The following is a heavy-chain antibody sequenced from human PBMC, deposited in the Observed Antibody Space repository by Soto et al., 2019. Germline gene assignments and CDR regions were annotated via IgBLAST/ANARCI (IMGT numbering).Heavy chain of an antibody. V-gene: IGHV3-48*02. J-gene: IGHJ3*02. CDR3: AIIVVVTPRLRKKDFDI. Sequence: GSLRLSCAASGFTFSSYSMNWVRQAPGKGLEWVSYISSSSSTIYYADSVKGRFTISRDNAKNSLYLQMNSLRDEDTAVYYCAIIVVVTPRLRKKDFDIWGQGTMVTVSS. CDR1: GFTFSSYS. D-gene: IGHD2-21*02. CDR2: ISSSSSTI.